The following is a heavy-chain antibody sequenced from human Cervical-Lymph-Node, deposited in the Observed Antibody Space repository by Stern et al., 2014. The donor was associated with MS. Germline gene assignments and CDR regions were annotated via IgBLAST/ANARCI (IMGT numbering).Heavy chain of an antibody. J-gene: IGHJ6*02. V-gene: IGHV4-39*02. CDR2: IYFTGTT. D-gene: IGHD4-23*01. CDR1: GGSIISSDHY. Sequence: QVQLQESGPGLVKPSETLSLTCTVSGGSIISSDHYWGWVRQPPGKGLEWIGSIYFTGTTFSTPSLTSRVSISLDTSKNQFSLKVTSVTAADTAVYYCAREGSVVTTYAMDVWGQGTTVAVSS. CDR3: AREGSVVTTYAMDV.